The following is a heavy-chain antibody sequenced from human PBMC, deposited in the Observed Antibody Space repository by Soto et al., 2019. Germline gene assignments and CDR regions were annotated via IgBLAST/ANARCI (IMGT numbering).Heavy chain of an antibody. V-gene: IGHV3-15*01. D-gene: IGHD6-19*01. Sequence: EVQLVESGGGLVQPGGSLRLSCAASGFTFTNAWMSWVRQAPGKGLEWVGRIKTKADGGTADYAAPVKGRFAISRDDSKNTLFLQMSSLETEDTAVYYCATFSRYSSGWYKGSSDYWGQGTPVTVSP. CDR1: GFTFTNAW. CDR2: IKTKADGGTA. CDR3: ATFSRYSSGWYKGSSDY. J-gene: IGHJ4*02.